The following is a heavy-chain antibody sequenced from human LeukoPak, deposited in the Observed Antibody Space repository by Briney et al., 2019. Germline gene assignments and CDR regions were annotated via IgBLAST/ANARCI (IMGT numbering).Heavy chain of an antibody. CDR1: GFTVSSNY. J-gene: IGHJ4*02. CDR3: ARTVAGPLFDY. D-gene: IGHD6-19*01. Sequence: VGSLRLSCADSGFTVSSNYLSWVRQAPGKGLEWVSVIYSGGSTYYAESVKGRFTISSDNSNNTLYLKMNSLSAEDTAVYYCARTVAGPLFDYWGQGTLVTVSS. CDR2: IYSGGST. V-gene: IGHV3-66*01.